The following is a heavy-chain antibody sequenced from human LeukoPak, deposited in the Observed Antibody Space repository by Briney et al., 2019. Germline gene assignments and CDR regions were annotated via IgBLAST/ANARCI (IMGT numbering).Heavy chain of an antibody. CDR3: ARGQAEKLRLGELSPAPYYFDY. J-gene: IGHJ4*02. Sequence: GGSLRLSCAASGFTFSDYYMSWTRQAPGKGLEWVSYISSSDSTIYYADSVKGRFTISRDNAKNSLYLQMDSLRAEDTAVYYCARGQAEKLRLGELSPAPYYFDYWGQGTLVTVSS. CDR2: ISSSDSTI. D-gene: IGHD3-16*02. CDR1: GFTFSDYY. V-gene: IGHV3-11*01.